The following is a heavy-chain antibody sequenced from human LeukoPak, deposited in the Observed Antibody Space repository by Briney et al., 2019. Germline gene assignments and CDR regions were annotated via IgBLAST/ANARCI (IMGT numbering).Heavy chain of an antibody. CDR2: IRYDGSNK. D-gene: IGHD3-22*01. V-gene: IGHV3-30*02. J-gene: IGHJ4*02. Sequence: PGGSLRLSCAASGFTFSSYGMHWVRQAPGKGLEWVAFIRYDGSNKYYTDSVKGRFTISRDNSKNTLYLQMNSLRAEDTAVYYCARTSDSSGYDFDYWGQGTLVTVSS. CDR3: ARTSDSSGYDFDY. CDR1: GFTFSSYG.